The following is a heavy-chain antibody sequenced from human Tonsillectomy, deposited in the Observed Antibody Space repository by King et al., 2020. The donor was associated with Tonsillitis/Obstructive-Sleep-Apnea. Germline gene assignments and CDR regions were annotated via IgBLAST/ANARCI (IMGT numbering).Heavy chain of an antibody. CDR2: INAGNGNT. V-gene: IGHV1-3*01. D-gene: IGHD2-2*03. J-gene: IGHJ5*02. Sequence: QLVQSGAEVKKPGASVKVSCKASGYTFTSYAMHWVRQAPGQRLEWMGWINAGNGNTKYSQKFQGRVTITRDTSASTAYMELSSLRSEDTAVYYCGIVGIVVVPAAIVPRFDPWGQGTLVTVSS. CDR3: GIVGIVVVPAAIVPRFDP. CDR1: GYTFTSYA.